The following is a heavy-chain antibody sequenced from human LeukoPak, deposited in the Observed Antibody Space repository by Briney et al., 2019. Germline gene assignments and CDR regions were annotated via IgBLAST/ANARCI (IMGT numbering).Heavy chain of an antibody. Sequence: GGSLRLSCAASGFTFSSYGMSWVRQAPGKGLEWVSSISGSVGTIYYADSVKGRFTISRDNSKNSLYLQMNSLRAEDTAVYYCAKSSIAAPDLDYWGQGTLVTVSS. CDR1: GFTFSSYG. J-gene: IGHJ4*02. D-gene: IGHD6-6*01. CDR3: AKSSIAAPDLDY. V-gene: IGHV3-23*01. CDR2: ISGSVGTI.